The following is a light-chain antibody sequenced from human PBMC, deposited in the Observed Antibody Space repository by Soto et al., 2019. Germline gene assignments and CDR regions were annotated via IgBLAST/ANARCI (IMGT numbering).Light chain of an antibody. CDR2: GAS. V-gene: IGKV3-20*01. J-gene: IGKJ5*01. CDR3: QQYGSSPIT. Sequence: EIVLTQSPGTLSLSPGEGATLSCRASQSVSNNYLAWYQQKPGQAPRLLIYGASNRAIGIPDRFSGSGSGTDFSLTISRLEPEDFALYYCQQYGSSPITFGQGTRLEIK. CDR1: QSVSNNY.